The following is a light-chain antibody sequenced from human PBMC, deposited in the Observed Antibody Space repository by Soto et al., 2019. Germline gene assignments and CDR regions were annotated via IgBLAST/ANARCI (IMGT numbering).Light chain of an antibody. CDR1: QSVGSDY. J-gene: IGKJ1*01. CDR2: GAS. CDR3: QQYGHSPWT. V-gene: IGKV3-20*01. Sequence: EIVLTQSPGTLSLSPGERATLFCRASQSVGSDYVAWYQLKPGQSPRLLIYGASSRATGIPDRFSGSASGTVFTLTLSRLEPEDFAVYYCQQYGHSPWTFGQGTKVDIK.